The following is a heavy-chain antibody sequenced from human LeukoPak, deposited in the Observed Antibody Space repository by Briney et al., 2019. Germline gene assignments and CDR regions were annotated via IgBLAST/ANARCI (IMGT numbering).Heavy chain of an antibody. D-gene: IGHD6-19*01. Sequence: PSETLSLTCAVYGGSFSGYYWSWIRQPPGKGLEWIGEINHSGSTNYNPSLKSRVTISVDTSKNQFSLKLSSVTAADTAVYYCARGLGRSGWYSWFDPWGQGTLVTVSS. CDR1: GGSFSGYY. V-gene: IGHV4-34*01. CDR2: INHSGST. J-gene: IGHJ5*02. CDR3: ARGLGRSGWYSWFDP.